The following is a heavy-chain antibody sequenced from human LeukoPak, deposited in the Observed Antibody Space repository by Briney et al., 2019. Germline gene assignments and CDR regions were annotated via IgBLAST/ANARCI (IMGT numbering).Heavy chain of an antibody. J-gene: IGHJ4*02. V-gene: IGHV4-34*01. CDR2: INHSGST. D-gene: IGHD3-10*01. CDR3: ARLRGSYYGDYFDY. Sequence: SETLSLTCAVYGGSFSGYYWSWIRQPPGKWLEWIGEINHSGSTNYNPSLKSRVTISVDTSKNQFSLKLSSVTAADTAVYYCARLRGSYYGDYFDYWGQGTLVTVSS. CDR1: GGSFSGYY.